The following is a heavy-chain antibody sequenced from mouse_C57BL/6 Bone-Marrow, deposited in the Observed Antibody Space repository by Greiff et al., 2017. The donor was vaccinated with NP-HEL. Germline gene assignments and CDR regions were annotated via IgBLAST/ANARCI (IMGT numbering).Heavy chain of an antibody. Sequence: VQLKESEGGLVQPGSSMKLSCTASGFTFSDYYMAWVRQVPEKGLEWVANINYDGSSTYYLDSLKSRFIISRDNAKNILYLQMSSLKSEDTATYYCAREAAQAPYYFDYWGQGTTLTVSS. CDR2: INYDGSST. CDR1: GFTFSDYY. J-gene: IGHJ2*01. CDR3: AREAAQAPYYFDY. D-gene: IGHD3-2*02. V-gene: IGHV5-16*01.